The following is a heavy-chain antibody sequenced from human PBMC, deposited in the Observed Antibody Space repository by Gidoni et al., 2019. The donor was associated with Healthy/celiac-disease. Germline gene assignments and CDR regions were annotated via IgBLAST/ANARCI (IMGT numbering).Heavy chain of an antibody. CDR1: GGSISSGSYY. Sequence: QVQLQASGPGLVKPSQTLSLTCTVSGGSISSGSYYWSWIRQPAGKGLEWIGRIYTSGSTNYNPSLKSRVTISVDTSKNQFSLKLSSVPAADTAVYYCARDGVYCSGGSCYPYFDYWGQGTLVTVSS. CDR2: IYTSGST. D-gene: IGHD2-15*01. V-gene: IGHV4-61*02. CDR3: ARDGVYCSGGSCYPYFDY. J-gene: IGHJ4*02.